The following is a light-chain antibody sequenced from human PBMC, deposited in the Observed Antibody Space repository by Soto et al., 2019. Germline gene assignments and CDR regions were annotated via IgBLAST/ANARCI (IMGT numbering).Light chain of an antibody. CDR3: QSYDNNSDYV. CDR2: SDN. V-gene: IGLV1-40*01. Sequence: QSVLTRPPSVSGAPGRRVASACTGSSSNIGAGYVVHWYQQLPGAAPKLLIFSDNNRPSGVPDRFSGSKSGTSASLAITGLRAEDEADYYCQSYDNNSDYVFGTGTKVTVL. J-gene: IGLJ1*01. CDR1: SSNIGAGYV.